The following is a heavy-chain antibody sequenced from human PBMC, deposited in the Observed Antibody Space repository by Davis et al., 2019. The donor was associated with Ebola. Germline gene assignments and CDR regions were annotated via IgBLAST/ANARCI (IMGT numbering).Heavy chain of an antibody. CDR1: GYTFTGYY. D-gene: IGHD4-17*01. CDR2: INPNSGGT. J-gene: IGHJ4*02. Sequence: ASVKVSCKASGYTFTGYYMHWVRQAPGQGLEWMGWINPNSGGTNYAQKFQGRVTMTRDTSISTAYMELSRLRSDDTAVYYCARDRWDGDYSGAHYWGQGTLVTVSS. CDR3: ARDRWDGDYSGAHY. V-gene: IGHV1-2*02.